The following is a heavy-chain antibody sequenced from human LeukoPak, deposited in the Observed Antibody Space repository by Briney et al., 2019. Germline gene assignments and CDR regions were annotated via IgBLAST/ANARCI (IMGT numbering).Heavy chain of an antibody. CDR2: IYYSGST. J-gene: IGHJ4*02. CDR1: GVSTSSYY. D-gene: IGHD6-19*01. CDR3: AAKSPFGYSSGWYSFDY. Sequence: SETLSLTCTVSGVSTSSYYWSWIRQPPGKGLEWIGYIYYSGSTNYTPSLKSRVTISADTSKHQFSLKLSSVTAADTAVYYCAAKSPFGYSSGWYSFDYWGQGTLVTVSS. V-gene: IGHV4-59*01.